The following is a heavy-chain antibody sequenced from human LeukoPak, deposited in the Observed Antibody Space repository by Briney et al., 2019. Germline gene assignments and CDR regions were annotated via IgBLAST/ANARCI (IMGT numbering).Heavy chain of an antibody. D-gene: IGHD3-22*01. V-gene: IGHV3-23*01. Sequence: ETLSLTCTVSGGSISSRSYYWGWIRQPPGKGLEWVADISATGGSTYYADSVKGRFTISRDNSKNTLYLQMNSLRAEDTAVYYCAKDQRPYYYDSSGYSYAFDIWGQGTMVTVSS. CDR1: GGSISSRSYY. J-gene: IGHJ3*02. CDR3: AKDQRPYYYDSSGYSYAFDI. CDR2: ISATGGST.